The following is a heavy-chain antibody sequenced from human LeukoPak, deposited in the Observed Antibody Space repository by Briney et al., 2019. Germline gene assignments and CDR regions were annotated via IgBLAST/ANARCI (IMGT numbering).Heavy chain of an antibody. Sequence: GGSLRLSCAASGFIFSDYSMSWVRQAPGKGLEWVSAISGSDGNTYYADSVKDRFTISRDNSKNTLFLQMNSLRAEDTAVYYCAKIINPIDSWGQGTLVTVSS. CDR1: GFIFSDYS. CDR3: AKIINPIDS. V-gene: IGHV3-23*01. CDR2: ISGSDGNT. D-gene: IGHD1-14*01. J-gene: IGHJ4*02.